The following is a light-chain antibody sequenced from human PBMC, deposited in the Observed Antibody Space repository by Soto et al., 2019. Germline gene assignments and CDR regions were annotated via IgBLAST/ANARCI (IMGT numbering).Light chain of an antibody. J-gene: IGLJ1*01. CDR1: SSNIGAGYD. CDR3: QSYDSTLSARYV. CDR2: GNI. Sequence: SVLTQPPSASGTPGQRVTISCTGSSSNIGAGYDVHWYQQRPGTAPKLLIFGNINRPSGVPDRFSGSKSGTSASLAITGLQAEDEGDYHCQSYDSTLSARYVFGTGTKVTVL. V-gene: IGLV1-40*01.